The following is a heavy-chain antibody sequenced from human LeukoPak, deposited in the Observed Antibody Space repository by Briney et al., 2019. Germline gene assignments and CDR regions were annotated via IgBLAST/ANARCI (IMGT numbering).Heavy chain of an antibody. D-gene: IGHD1-26*01. CDR2: IYYSGST. V-gene: IGHV4-59*01. CDR3: ARGALGAHPVDY. J-gene: IGHJ4*02. CDR1: GDSISSSF. Sequence: SETLSLTRTVSGDSISSSFWNWIRHPPGQRLEWIGNIYYSGSTNYNPALKSRVTFSVDTTKNQVSLKLSSATAADTAVYYCARGALGAHPVDYWGQGALVIVSS.